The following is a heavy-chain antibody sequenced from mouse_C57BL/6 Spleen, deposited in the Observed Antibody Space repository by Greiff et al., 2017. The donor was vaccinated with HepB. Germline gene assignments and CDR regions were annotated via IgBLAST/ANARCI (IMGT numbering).Heavy chain of an antibody. V-gene: IGHV1-22*01. J-gene: IGHJ1*03. CDR3: ASGYYYGSSYEWYFDV. CDR1: GYTFTDYN. Sequence: EVQLQQSGPELVKPGASVKMSCKASGYTFTDYNMHWVKQSHGKSLEWIGYINPNNGGTSYNQKFKGKATLTVNKSSSTAYMELRSLTSEDSAVYYCASGYYYGSSYEWYFDVWGTGTTVTVSS. D-gene: IGHD1-1*01. CDR2: INPNNGGT.